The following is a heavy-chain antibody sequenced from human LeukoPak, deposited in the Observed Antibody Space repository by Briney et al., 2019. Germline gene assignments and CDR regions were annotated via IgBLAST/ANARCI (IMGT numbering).Heavy chain of an antibody. V-gene: IGHV3-7*01. Sequence: GGSLRLSCEASGFTFSNFWMTWVRQGPGKGLEWVASIKPSGSEKFYVDSVKGRFTISRDNAKNSLYLQMNSLRVEDTAVYYCTKGGSGSSNFWVYWGQGTLVTVSS. CDR3: TKGGSGSSNFWVY. J-gene: IGHJ4*02. CDR2: IKPSGSEK. CDR1: GFTFSNFW. D-gene: IGHD6-6*01.